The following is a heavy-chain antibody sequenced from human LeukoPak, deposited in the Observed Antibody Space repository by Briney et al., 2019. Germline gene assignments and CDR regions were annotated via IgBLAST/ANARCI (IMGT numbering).Heavy chain of an antibody. CDR2: IISSSNYI. Sequence: PGGSLRLSCAASGFTFSSYAMSWVRQAPGKGLEWVSSIISSSNYIYYADSVKGRFTISRDNAKNSLYLQMNSLRAEDTAVYYCARDPQYCSGGSCYSFDNWGQGTLVTVSS. J-gene: IGHJ4*02. D-gene: IGHD2-15*01. V-gene: IGHV3-21*01. CDR3: ARDPQYCSGGSCYSFDN. CDR1: GFTFSSYA.